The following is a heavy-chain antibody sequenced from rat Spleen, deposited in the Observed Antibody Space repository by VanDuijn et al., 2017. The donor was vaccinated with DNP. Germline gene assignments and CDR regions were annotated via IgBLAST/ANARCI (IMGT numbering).Heavy chain of an antibody. V-gene: IGHV3-1*01. Sequence: EVQLQESGPGLVKPSQSLSLTCSVTGYSITSNYWGWIRKFPGNKMEWMGYINYIGTTAYNPSLRSRISITRDTSKNQFFLQLNSVTTEDTATYYCARGLNYGGYIYSWYFDFWGPGTMVTVSS. J-gene: IGHJ1*01. D-gene: IGHD1-11*01. CDR2: INYIGTT. CDR3: ARGLNYGGYIYSWYFDF. CDR1: GYSITSNY.